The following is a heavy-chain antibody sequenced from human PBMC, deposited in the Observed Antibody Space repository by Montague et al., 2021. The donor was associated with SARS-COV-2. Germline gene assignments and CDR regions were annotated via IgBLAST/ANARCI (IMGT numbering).Heavy chain of an antibody. D-gene: IGHD6-13*01. CDR1: GGSISSYY. J-gene: IGHJ4*02. V-gene: IGHV4-59*08. Sequence: SETLSLTCTVSGGSISSYYWCWIRQPPGKGLELIGYIYYSWSTNYNPSLKSRVSISVDTSKNQFSLKLSSVTAADTAVYYCARQKLRACAAAGPFDYWGQGTLVTVSS. CDR3: ARQKLRACAAAGPFDY. CDR2: IYYSWST.